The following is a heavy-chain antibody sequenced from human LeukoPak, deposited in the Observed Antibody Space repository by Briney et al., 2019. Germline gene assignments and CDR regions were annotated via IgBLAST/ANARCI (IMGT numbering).Heavy chain of an antibody. J-gene: IGHJ3*02. CDR2: IYYSGST. CDR3: ARENGDFGAFDI. Sequence: PSETLSLTCTVSGGSISSYYWSWIRQPPGKGLEWIGYIYYSGSTNCNPSLKSRVTISVDTSKSQFSLKLSSVTAADTAVYYCARENGDFGAFDIWGQGTMVTVSS. V-gene: IGHV4-59*01. D-gene: IGHD4-17*01. CDR1: GGSISSYY.